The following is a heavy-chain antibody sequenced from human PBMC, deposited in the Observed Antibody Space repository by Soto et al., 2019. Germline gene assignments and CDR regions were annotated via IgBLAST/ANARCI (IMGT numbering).Heavy chain of an antibody. J-gene: IGHJ6*02. CDR1: GFTFSNAW. V-gene: IGHV3-15*07. D-gene: IGHD3-3*01. CDR3: TTGLYDFCLECHYYYGMDV. CDR2: IKSKTDGGTT. Sequence: EVQLVESGGGLVKPRGSLRLSCAASGFTFSNAWMNWVRQAPGKGLEWVGRIKSKTDGGTTDYAAPVKGRFTISRDDSKNTLYLQMNSLKTEDTAVYYCTTGLYDFCLECHYYYGMDVWGQGTTVTVSS.